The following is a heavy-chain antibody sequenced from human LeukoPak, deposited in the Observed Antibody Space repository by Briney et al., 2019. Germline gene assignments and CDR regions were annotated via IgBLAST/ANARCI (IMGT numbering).Heavy chain of an antibody. Sequence: GESLKISCKGSGYSFTSYWIGWVRQMPGKGLEWMGIIYPGDSDTRYSPSFQGQVTISADKSISTAYLQWSSLEASDTAMYYCARRGVGAADSNYNDYWGQGTLVTVSS. D-gene: IGHD4-11*01. J-gene: IGHJ4*02. CDR3: ARRGVGAADSNYNDY. V-gene: IGHV5-51*01. CDR1: GYSFTSYW. CDR2: IYPGDSDT.